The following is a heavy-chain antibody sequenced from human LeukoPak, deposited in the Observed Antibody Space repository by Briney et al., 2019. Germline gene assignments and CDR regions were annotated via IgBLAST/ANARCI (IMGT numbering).Heavy chain of an antibody. CDR1: GGSFSGYY. J-gene: IGHJ6*03. CDR3: ARVGYRYVINDWSRTGLGAYPTKYYYHMDV. Sequence: SETLSLTCAVYGGSFSGYYWSWIRQPPGKGLEWIGEINHSGSTNYNPYLKSRVTISRDTSKNQFSLKLSSVTAADTAVYFCARVGYRYVINDWSRTGLGAYPTKYYYHMDVCGKGNTVTVSS. CDR2: INHSGST. D-gene: IGHD5-18*01. V-gene: IGHV4-34*01.